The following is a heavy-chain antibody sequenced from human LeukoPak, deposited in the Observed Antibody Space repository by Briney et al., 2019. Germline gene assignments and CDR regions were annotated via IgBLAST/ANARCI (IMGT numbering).Heavy chain of an antibody. CDR1: GYTFTSYA. V-gene: IGHV7-4-1*02. CDR3: ARDHVKLGSNFHPFDAFDI. Sequence: GASVKVSCRASGYTFTSYAMNWVRQAPGQGLEWMGWINTNTGNPTYAQGFTGRFVFSLDTSVSTAYLQISSLKAEDTAVYYCARDHVKLGSNFHPFDAFDIWGQGTPVTVSS. CDR2: INTNTGNP. J-gene: IGHJ3*02. D-gene: IGHD7-27*01.